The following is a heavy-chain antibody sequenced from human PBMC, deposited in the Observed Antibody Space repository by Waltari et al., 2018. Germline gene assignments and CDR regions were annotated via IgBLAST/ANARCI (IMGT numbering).Heavy chain of an antibody. CDR2: INAGNGNK. CDR1: GYTFTSYA. V-gene: IGHV1-3*01. J-gene: IGHJ3*02. CDR3: ARVRDAFDI. Sequence: QVQLVQSGAEVKKPGASVKVSCKASGYTFTSYAMHWVRQAPGQRLEWMGWINAGNGNKKYSQKCQGRVTITRDTSASTAYMELSSLRSEDTAVYYCARVRDAFDIWGQGTMVTVSS.